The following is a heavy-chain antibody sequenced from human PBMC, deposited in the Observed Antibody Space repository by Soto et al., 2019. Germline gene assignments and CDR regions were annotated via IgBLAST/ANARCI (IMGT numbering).Heavy chain of an antibody. D-gene: IGHD3-16*01. Sequence: SETLSLTCAVYGGSFSGYYWSWLRQPPGKGLEWIGEINQSGSTNYNPSLKSRVTISIDTSKNQFSLKVSSVTAADTAVYYCARGLNYVVYWGQGTLVTVST. CDR1: GGSFSGYY. J-gene: IGHJ4*02. CDR3: ARGLNYVVY. V-gene: IGHV4-34*01. CDR2: INQSGST.